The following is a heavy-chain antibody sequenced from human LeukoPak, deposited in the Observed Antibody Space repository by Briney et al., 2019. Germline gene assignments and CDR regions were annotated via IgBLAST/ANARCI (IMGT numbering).Heavy chain of an antibody. CDR1: GFTFTNFW. CDR2: IQTDGST. CDR3: ARGLHWNDFNWFDS. J-gene: IGHJ5*01. Sequence: GGSLRLSCAASGFTFTNFWMNWVRQTPGKGLMWVSRIQTDGSTRYAESVKGRFTISRDNAKNTVYLQMNTLSAEDTAIYYSARGLHWNDFNWFDSWGQGTLVTVSS. V-gene: IGHV3-74*01. D-gene: IGHD1-1*01.